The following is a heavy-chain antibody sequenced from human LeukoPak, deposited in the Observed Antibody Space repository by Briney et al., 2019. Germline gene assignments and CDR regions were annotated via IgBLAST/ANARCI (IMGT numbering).Heavy chain of an antibody. CDR1: GFTFFTSA. V-gene: IGHV3-23*01. CDR2: IGGSGANT. D-gene: IGHD6-13*01. Sequence: GGSLSLSCAASGFTFFTSAMSWLRQAPGKGLEWVSGIGGSGANTYYSDSVKGRFTISRDNSKNTLYLQMNSLRTDATAVYYCAKNRKQPIDYWGQGTLVTVSS. CDR3: AKNRKQPIDY. J-gene: IGHJ4*02.